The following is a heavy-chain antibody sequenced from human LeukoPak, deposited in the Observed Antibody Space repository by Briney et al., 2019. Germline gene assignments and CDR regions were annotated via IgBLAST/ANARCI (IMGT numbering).Heavy chain of an antibody. D-gene: IGHD5-12*01. CDR3: ARDQGPTWSGYDFHNDDYFDY. CDR2: ISSSSSYI. CDR1: GFTFSSYS. V-gene: IGHV3-21*01. Sequence: PGGSLRLSCAASGFTFSSYSMNWVRQAPGKGLEWVSSISSSSSYIYYADSVKGRFTISRDNAKNSLYLQMNSLRAEDTAVYYCARDQGPTWSGYDFHNDDYFDYWGQGTLVTVSS. J-gene: IGHJ4*02.